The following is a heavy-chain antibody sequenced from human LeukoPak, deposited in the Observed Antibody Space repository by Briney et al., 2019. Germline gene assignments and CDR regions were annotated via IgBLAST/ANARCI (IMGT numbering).Heavy chain of an antibody. Sequence: GASVTVSCKASGYTFTGYYMHWVRQAPGQGLEWMGWINPNKGGTNYAQKFQGRVTMTRDTSISTAYMELSRLRSDDTAVYYCARVGSYSYGYHYYYYYMDVWGKGTTVTLFS. V-gene: IGHV1-2*02. CDR1: GYTFTGYY. CDR3: ARVGSYSYGYHYYYYYMDV. CDR2: INPNKGGT. J-gene: IGHJ6*03. D-gene: IGHD5-18*01.